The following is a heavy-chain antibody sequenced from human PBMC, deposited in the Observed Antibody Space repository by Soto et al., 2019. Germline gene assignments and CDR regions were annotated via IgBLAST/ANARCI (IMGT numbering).Heavy chain of an antibody. CDR1: GFTFSSYW. J-gene: IGHJ6*02. CDR2: IKQDGSEK. CDR3: ARVMDFWSGFGRGNYYGMDV. D-gene: IGHD3-3*01. Sequence: EVQLVESGGGLVQPGGSLRLSCAASGFTFSSYWMSWVRQAPGKGLEWVAKIKQDGSEKYCVDSVKGRFTISRDNAKNSLYLQMSSLRAEDTAVYYCARVMDFWSGFGRGNYYGMDVWGQGTTVTVSS. V-gene: IGHV3-7*01.